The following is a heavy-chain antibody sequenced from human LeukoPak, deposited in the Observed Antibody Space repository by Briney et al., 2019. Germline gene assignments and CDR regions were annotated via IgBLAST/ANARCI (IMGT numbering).Heavy chain of an antibody. J-gene: IGHJ3*02. CDR3: AKGIGPARAAYDSSGYYVGAGRDSDAFDI. CDR2: ISGSGGST. Sequence: GGSLRLSCAASGFTFSSYAMSWARQAPGKGLEWVSAISGSGGSTYYADSVKGRFTISRDNSKNTLYLQMNSLRAEDTAVYYCAKGIGPARAAYDSSGYYVGAGRDSDAFDIWGQGTMVTVSS. CDR1: GFTFSSYA. D-gene: IGHD3-22*01. V-gene: IGHV3-23*01.